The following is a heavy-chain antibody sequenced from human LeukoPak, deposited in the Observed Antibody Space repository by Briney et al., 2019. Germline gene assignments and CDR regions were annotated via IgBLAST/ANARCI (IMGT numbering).Heavy chain of an antibody. D-gene: IGHD5-18*01. J-gene: IGHJ5*02. V-gene: IGHV4-4*07. CDR3: AREFRWLSPFDP. Sequence: PSETLSLTCTVSGGSISSFYWNWIRQPAGKGLEWIGRIYTSGSTNYNPSLKSRVTMSVGTSKYQFSLKLTSVTAADTAVYYCAREFRWLSPFDPWGQGALVTVSS. CDR2: IYTSGST. CDR1: GGSISSFY.